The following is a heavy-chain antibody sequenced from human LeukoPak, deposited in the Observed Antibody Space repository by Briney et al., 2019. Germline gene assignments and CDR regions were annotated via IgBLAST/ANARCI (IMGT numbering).Heavy chain of an antibody. CDR2: ISYDGSNK. J-gene: IGHJ6*02. CDR3: AREEPSMSRGGDHAYYYGMDV. V-gene: IGHV3-30-3*01. Sequence: GGSLRLSCAASGFTFSSYAMHWARQAPGKGLEWVAVISYDGSNKYCADSVKGRFTISRDNSKNTLYLQMNSLRAEDTAVYYCAREEPSMSRGGDHAYYYGMDVWGQGTTVTVSS. D-gene: IGHD2-21*01. CDR1: GFTFSSYA.